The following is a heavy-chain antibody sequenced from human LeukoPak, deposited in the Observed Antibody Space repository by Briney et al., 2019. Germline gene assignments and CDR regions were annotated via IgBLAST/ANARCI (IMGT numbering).Heavy chain of an antibody. J-gene: IGHJ3*02. D-gene: IGHD6-13*01. V-gene: IGHV4-39*01. Sequence: SETLSLTCTVSGGSISSSSYYWGWIRQPPGKGLEWIGSIYYSGSTYYNPSLKSRVTISVDTSKNQFSLKLSSVTAADTAVYYCARGRYSSSARVALDIWGQGTMVTVSS. CDR1: GGSISSSSYY. CDR3: ARGRYSSSARVALDI. CDR2: IYYSGST.